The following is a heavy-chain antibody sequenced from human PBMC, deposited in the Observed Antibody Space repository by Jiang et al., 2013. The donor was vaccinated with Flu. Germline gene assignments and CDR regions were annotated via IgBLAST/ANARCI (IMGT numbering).Heavy chain of an antibody. D-gene: IGHD6-13*01. CDR3: ARADSSSWYLGNWFRP. CDR1: GYTFTSYD. Sequence: CKASGYTFTSYDINWVRQATGQGLEWMGWMNPNSGNTGYAQKFQGRVTMTRNTSISTAYMELSSLRSEDTAVYYCARADSSSWYLGNWFRPLGPGNPGHRLL. J-gene: IGHJ5*02. V-gene: IGHV1-8*01. CDR2: MNPNSGNT.